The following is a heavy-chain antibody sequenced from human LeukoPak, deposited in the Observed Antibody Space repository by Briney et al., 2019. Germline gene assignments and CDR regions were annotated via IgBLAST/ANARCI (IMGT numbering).Heavy chain of an antibody. CDR1: GFTFDDYA. D-gene: IGHD5-18*01. Sequence: GESLRLSCAASGFTFDDYAMHWVRQAPGKGLEWVSLISWDGGSTYYADSVKGRFTISRDNSKNSLYLQMNSLRAEDTALYYCAKDRGYSYGEIRYYYYGMDVWGKGTTVTVSS. CDR3: AKDRGYSYGEIRYYYYGMDV. CDR2: ISWDGGST. V-gene: IGHV3-43D*04. J-gene: IGHJ6*04.